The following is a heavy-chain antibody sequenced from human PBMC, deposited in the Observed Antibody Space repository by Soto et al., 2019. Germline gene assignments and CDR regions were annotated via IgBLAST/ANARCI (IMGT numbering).Heavy chain of an antibody. CDR1: GFILSGYA. CDR3: AKAYASGSYLGYFNS. Sequence: PGGSLRLSCAASGFILSGYAMSWVRQAPGKGLEWVPAISASTSSTYYADSVEGRFTISRDNSKNTLDLQMKSLRAEDTAVYYCAKAYASGSYLGYFNSWGQGALVTVSS. J-gene: IGHJ4*02. D-gene: IGHD3-10*01. CDR2: ISASTSST. V-gene: IGHV3-23*01.